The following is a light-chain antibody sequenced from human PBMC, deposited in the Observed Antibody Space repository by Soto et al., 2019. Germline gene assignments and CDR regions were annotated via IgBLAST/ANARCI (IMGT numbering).Light chain of an antibody. CDR1: SSDVGGYDH. CDR2: DVN. V-gene: IGLV2-14*03. Sequence: QSALTQPASVSGSPGQSITISCTGTSSDVGGYDHVSWYQQHPGKAPQVMIYDVNTRPSGVSNRFSGSKSGNTASLTISGLQAEDEADYYCSSYTYRGSSVDVFGTGTKVTVL. CDR3: SSYTYRGSSVDV. J-gene: IGLJ1*01.